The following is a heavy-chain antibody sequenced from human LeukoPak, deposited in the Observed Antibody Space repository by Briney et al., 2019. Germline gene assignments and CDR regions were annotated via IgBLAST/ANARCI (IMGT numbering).Heavy chain of an antibody. V-gene: IGHV3-48*01. Sequence: GGSLRLSCAASGFTFSSYSLNWVRQTPGKGLEWVSYISSDGRMVSYADSVKGRFAIYRDNAENSLYLQMNSLRAEDTGVYYCARDYSGSGPNMDVWGKGTTVTVSS. J-gene: IGHJ6*03. CDR1: GFTFSSYS. D-gene: IGHD3-10*01. CDR2: ISSDGRMV. CDR3: ARDYSGSGPNMDV.